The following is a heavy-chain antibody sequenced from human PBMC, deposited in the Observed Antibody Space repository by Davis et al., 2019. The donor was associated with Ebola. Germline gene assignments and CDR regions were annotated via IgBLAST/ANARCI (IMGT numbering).Heavy chain of an antibody. CDR3: ARGVSSWPVDY. Sequence: SETLSLTCTVSGGSISSGGYYWSWIRQHPGKGLEWIGYIYYSGSTYYNPSLKSRVTISVDTSKNQFSLKLSSVTAADTAVYYCARGVSSWPVDYWGQGTLVTVSS. CDR2: IYYSGST. V-gene: IGHV4-31*03. J-gene: IGHJ4*02. CDR1: GGSISSGGYY. D-gene: IGHD6-13*01.